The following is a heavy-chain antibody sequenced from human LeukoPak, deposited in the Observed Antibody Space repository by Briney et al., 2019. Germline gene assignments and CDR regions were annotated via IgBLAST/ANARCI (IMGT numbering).Heavy chain of an antibody. V-gene: IGHV4-31*03. CDR3: ARVEPEAYCSGGSCFAHDY. D-gene: IGHD2-15*01. CDR1: GGSISSGGYY. Sequence: PSQTLSLTCTVSGGSISSGGYYWSWIRQHPGKGLEWIGYIYYSGSTYYNPSLKSRVTISVDTSKNQFSLKLSSVTAADTAVYYCARVEPEAYCSGGSCFAHDYWGQGTLVTVSS. CDR2: IYYSGST. J-gene: IGHJ4*02.